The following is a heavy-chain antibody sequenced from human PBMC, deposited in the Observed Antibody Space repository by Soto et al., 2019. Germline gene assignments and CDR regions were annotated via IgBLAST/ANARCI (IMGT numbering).Heavy chain of an antibody. V-gene: IGHV3-30*03. J-gene: IGHJ6*02. CDR1: GFTVSSNY. CDR3: ARAGGSNKFYYYYYGMDV. D-gene: IGHD6-13*01. CDR2: ISYDGSNK. Sequence: GGSLRLSCAASGFTVSSNYMSWVRQAPGKGLEWVSVISYDGSNKYYADSVKGRFTISRDNSKSTLYLQMNSLRAEDTAVYYCARAGGSNKFYYYYYGMDVWGQGTTVTVSS.